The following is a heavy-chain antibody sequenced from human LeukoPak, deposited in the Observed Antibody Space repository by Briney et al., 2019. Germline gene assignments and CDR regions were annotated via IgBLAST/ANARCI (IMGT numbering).Heavy chain of an antibody. CDR1: GYSFTSYW. D-gene: IGHD6-6*01. V-gene: IGHV5-51*01. CDR3: AGHSSWAHYYYYYMDV. J-gene: IGHJ6*03. Sequence: GESLKISCKGSGYSFTSYWIGWVRQMPGKGLEWMGIIYPGDSDTRYSPSFQGQVTISADKSISTAYLQWSSLKASDTAMYYCAGHSSWAHYYYYYMDVWGKGTTVTVSS. CDR2: IYPGDSDT.